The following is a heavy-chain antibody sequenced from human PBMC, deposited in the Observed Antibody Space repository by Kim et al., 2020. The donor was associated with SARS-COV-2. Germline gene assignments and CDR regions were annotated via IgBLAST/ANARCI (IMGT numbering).Heavy chain of an antibody. CDR2: IYFSGNP. CDR1: GGSVSNGSFY. CDR3: AREGGDSRGFYPHDGFDL. D-gene: IGHD3-22*01. V-gene: IGHV4-39*02. J-gene: IGHJ3*01. Sequence: SETLSLTCSVSGGSVSNGSFYWGWIRQSPGKGLEWIGSIYFSGNPYYNPSLKSRVIVSVDTSKNEFSLKLTSVTAADTAVYYCAREGGDSRGFYPHDGFDLWGRGTLVTVSS.